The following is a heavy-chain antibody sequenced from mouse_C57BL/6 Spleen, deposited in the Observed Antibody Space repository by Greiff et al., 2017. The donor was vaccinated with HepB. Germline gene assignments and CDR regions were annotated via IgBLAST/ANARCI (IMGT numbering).Heavy chain of an antibody. V-gene: IGHV1-15*01. J-gene: IGHJ3*01. D-gene: IGHD4-1*01. Sequence: VQLQESGAELVRPGASVTLSCKASGYTFTDYEMHWVKQTPVHGLEWIGAIDPETGGTAYNQKFKGKAILTADKSSSTAYMELRSLTSEDSAVYYCARSLTGPWFAYWGQGTLVTVSA. CDR2: IDPETGGT. CDR3: ARSLTGPWFAY. CDR1: GYTFTDYE.